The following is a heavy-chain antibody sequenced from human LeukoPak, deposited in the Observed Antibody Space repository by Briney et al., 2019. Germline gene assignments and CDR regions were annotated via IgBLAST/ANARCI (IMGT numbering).Heavy chain of an antibody. Sequence: GGSLRLSCAASGFTFSSYAMHWVRQAPGKGLEYVSAISSSGGSTYYANSVKGRFTISRDNSKNTLYLQMGSLRAEDMAVYYCARADSGSYYPLGAFDIWGQGTMVTVSS. CDR2: ISSSGGST. V-gene: IGHV3-64*01. CDR1: GFTFSSYA. J-gene: IGHJ3*02. D-gene: IGHD1-26*01. CDR3: ARADSGSYYPLGAFDI.